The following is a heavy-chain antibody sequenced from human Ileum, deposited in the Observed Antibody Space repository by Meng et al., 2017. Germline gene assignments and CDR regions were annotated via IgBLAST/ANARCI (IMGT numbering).Heavy chain of an antibody. V-gene: IGHV1-8*01. D-gene: IGHD3-10*01. CDR3: ARVVSSGTFGDWFDP. Sequence: QVQLVQLEAEVRNLGASVKVSCRPSGYTFTSYDLHWVRQAPGQGLEWMGWMGPNSGNTGYSQNFQGRVTLTRSTPLRTVYMELSSLQSEDTAVYYCARVVSSGTFGDWFDPWGQGTLVTVSS. J-gene: IGHJ5*02. CDR2: MGPNSGNT. CDR1: GYTFTSYD.